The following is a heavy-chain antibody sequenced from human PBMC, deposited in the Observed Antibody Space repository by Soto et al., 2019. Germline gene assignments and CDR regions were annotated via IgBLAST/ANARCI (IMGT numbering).Heavy chain of an antibody. Sequence: ASVKVSCKASGYSFTDYHIHWVRQAPGQGLEWLGRINPKSGGTSTAQKFQGWVTMTTDTSISTASMELTRLTSDDTAIYYCAKGDSTDCSNGVCSFFYNHDMDVWGQGTTVTV. J-gene: IGHJ6*02. V-gene: IGHV1-2*04. CDR3: AKGDSTDCSNGVCSFFYNHDMDV. CDR1: GYSFTDYH. D-gene: IGHD2-8*01. CDR2: INPKSGGT.